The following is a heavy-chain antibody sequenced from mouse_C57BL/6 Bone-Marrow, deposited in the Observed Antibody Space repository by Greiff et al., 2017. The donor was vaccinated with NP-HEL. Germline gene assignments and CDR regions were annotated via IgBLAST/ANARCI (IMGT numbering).Heavy chain of an antibody. V-gene: IGHV14-2*01. Sequence: EVQLQQSGAELVKPGASVKLSCTASGFNIKDYYMHWVKQRTEQGLEWIGRIDPEDGETKYVPKFQGKATITADTSSNTAYLQLSSLTSEDTAVYYCARDYYGSSSYYFDYWGQGTTLTVSS. D-gene: IGHD1-1*01. J-gene: IGHJ2*01. CDR1: GFNIKDYY. CDR3: ARDYYGSSSYYFDY. CDR2: IDPEDGET.